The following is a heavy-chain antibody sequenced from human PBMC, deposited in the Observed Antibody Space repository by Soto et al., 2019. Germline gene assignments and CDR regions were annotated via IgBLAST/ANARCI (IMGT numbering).Heavy chain of an antibody. CDR1: GFTFSSYG. J-gene: IGHJ3*02. Sequence: GGSLRLSCAASGFTFSSYGMHWVRQAPGKGLEWVAVIWYDGSNKYYADSVKGRFTISRDNSKNTLYLQMNSLRAEDTAVYYCARAMRPEPDPYDAFDIWGQGTMVTVSS. V-gene: IGHV3-33*01. CDR3: ARAMRPEPDPYDAFDI. CDR2: IWYDGSNK.